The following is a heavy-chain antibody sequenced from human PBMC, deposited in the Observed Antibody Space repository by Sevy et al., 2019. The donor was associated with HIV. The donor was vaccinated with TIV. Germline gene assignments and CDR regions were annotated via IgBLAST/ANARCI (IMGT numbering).Heavy chain of an antibody. Sequence: GGSLRLSCAVSGFIFSRHSMNWVRRAPGKGLEWISYINSSSPSIYYADSVKGRFIVSRDNAKNSLYLQMNSLRAEDTAVYYCARGAPYYFDSNNYYHKAFDYWGQGTLVTVSS. CDR2: INSSSPSI. D-gene: IGHD3-22*01. V-gene: IGHV3-48*01. CDR3: ARGAPYYFDSNNYYHKAFDY. J-gene: IGHJ4*01. CDR1: GFIFSRHS.